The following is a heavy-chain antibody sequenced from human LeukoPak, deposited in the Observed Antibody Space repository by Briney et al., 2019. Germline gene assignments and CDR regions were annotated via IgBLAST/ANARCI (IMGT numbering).Heavy chain of an antibody. Sequence: GESLKISCKGSEYSFTSYRIGWVRQMPGKGLEWMGIIYPDDSNRRYSPSFQGRVTISVDKSNSIAYLQWSSLKASDTAMYYCARLRKGRFYDSSGYYYFDYWGQGTQVTVSS. D-gene: IGHD3-22*01. CDR3: ARLRKGRFYDSSGYYYFDY. V-gene: IGHV5-51*01. J-gene: IGHJ4*02. CDR2: IYPDDSNR. CDR1: EYSFTSYR.